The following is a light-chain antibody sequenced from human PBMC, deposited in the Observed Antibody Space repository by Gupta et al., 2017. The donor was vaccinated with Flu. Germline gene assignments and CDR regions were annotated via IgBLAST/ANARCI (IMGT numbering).Light chain of an antibody. V-gene: IGKV2-30*01. CDR2: KVS. Sequence: DVVMTQSPLSLPVTLGQPASISCRSSQSLVYSDGNTYLNWFQQRPGQSPRRLIYKVSNRDSGVPDRFSGSGSGTDFTLKISRVEAEDVGVYYCMKGTHWPFFGPGTKVDIK. CDR3: MKGTHWPF. J-gene: IGKJ3*01. CDR1: QSLVYSDGNTY.